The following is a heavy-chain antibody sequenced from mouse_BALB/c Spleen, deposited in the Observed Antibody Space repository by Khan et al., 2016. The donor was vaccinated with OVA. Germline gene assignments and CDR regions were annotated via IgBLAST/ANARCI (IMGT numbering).Heavy chain of an antibody. Sequence: VQLQESGAELARPGASVKMSCKASGYTFTNYTIHWVKQRPGQGLEWIGYINPSSGYTNYNQNYNDKATLTTDRSSSTAYMQLSWLTSDDSAVSDCVGIPNPPYHFDYWGQGTTLTVSS. V-gene: IGHV1-4*01. D-gene: IGHD6-1*01. CDR3: VGIPNPPYHFDY. CDR1: GYTFTNYT. J-gene: IGHJ2*01. CDR2: INPSSGYT.